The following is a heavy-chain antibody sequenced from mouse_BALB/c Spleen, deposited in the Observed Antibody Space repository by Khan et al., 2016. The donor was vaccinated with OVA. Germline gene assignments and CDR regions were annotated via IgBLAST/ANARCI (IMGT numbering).Heavy chain of an antibody. CDR3: ARGDGYYVYFDY. D-gene: IGHD2-3*01. CDR1: GYTFTYYV. V-gene: IGHV1-81*01. J-gene: IGHJ2*01. CDR2: IYPGSDNA. Sequence: QVQLQQSGPKLVKPGASVKMSCKASGYTFTYYVITWVKQRTGQGLEWIGEIYPGSDNAYYNERFKGKATLTADKSSNTTHMQLSSLTSEDSAVYFCARGDGYYVYFDYWGQGTTLTVSS.